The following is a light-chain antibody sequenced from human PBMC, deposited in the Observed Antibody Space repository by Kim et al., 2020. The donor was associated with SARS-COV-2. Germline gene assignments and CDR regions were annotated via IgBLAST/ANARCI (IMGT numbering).Light chain of an antibody. Sequence: EIVMTQSPATLSVSPGERATLSCRASHSVSSDLAWYQQKPGQAPRLLIYGASTRATGIPARFSGSGSGTEFTLTISSLQSEDSAVYYCQQYNNWPMYTFGQGTKLEI. J-gene: IGKJ2*01. CDR3: QQYNNWPMYT. CDR1: HSVSSD. CDR2: GAS. V-gene: IGKV3-15*01.